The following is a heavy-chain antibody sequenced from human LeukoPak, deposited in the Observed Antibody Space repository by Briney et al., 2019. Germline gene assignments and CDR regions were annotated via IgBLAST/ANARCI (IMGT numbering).Heavy chain of an antibody. D-gene: IGHD1-26*01. J-gene: IGHJ6*03. CDR2: ISWNSGSV. Sequence: GGSLRLSCAASGFTFDDYAMHWVRQAPGKGLEWVSGISWNSGSVGYADSVKGRFTVSRDNGKNSLYLQMNSLRAEDMALYYCAKDIGRDYYFYYMDVWGKGTTVTVSS. CDR1: GFTFDDYA. V-gene: IGHV3-9*03. CDR3: AKDIGRDYYFYYMDV.